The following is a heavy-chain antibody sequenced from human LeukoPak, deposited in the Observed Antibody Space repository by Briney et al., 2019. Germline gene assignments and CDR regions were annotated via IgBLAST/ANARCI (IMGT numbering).Heavy chain of an antibody. CDR1: GFTFSSYA. D-gene: IGHD3-10*01. V-gene: IGHV3-23*01. CDR3: AKVEDYYGSGSYFT. J-gene: IGHJ5*02. CDR2: ISSSGGST. Sequence: PGGSLRLSCAASGFTFSSYAMSWVRQAPGKGLEWVSAISSSGGSTYYADSVKGRFTISRDNSKNTLYLQMNSLRAEDTAVYYCAKVEDYYGSGSYFTWGQGTLVTVSS.